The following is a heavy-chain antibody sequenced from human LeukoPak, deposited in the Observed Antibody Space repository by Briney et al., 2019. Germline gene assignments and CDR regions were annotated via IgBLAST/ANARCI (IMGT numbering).Heavy chain of an antibody. J-gene: IGHJ4*02. CDR2: IYYSGST. Sequence: PSVTLSLTCTVSGGSISSYYWSWIRQPPGKGLECIGYIYYSGSTNYNPSLKSRVTISVDTSKNQFSLKLSSVTAADTAVYYCARDGSGIPSYGSGSYDYWGQGTLVTVSS. D-gene: IGHD3-10*01. CDR3: ARDGSGIPSYGSGSYDY. CDR1: GGSISSYY. V-gene: IGHV4-59*01.